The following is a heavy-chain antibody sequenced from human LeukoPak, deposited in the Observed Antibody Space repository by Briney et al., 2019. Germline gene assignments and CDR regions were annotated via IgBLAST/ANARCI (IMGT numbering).Heavy chain of an antibody. J-gene: IGHJ4*02. Sequence: PGGSLRLSCAASGFTFSDYYMSWIRQAPGKGLEWVSYISSSGSTIYYADSVKGRFTISRDNSKNSLYLQMNSLRTEDTAFYYCAKEHDYGARRPDYFDYWGQGTLVTVSS. D-gene: IGHD4-17*01. V-gene: IGHV3-11*01. CDR2: ISSSGSTI. CDR1: GFTFSDYY. CDR3: AKEHDYGARRPDYFDY.